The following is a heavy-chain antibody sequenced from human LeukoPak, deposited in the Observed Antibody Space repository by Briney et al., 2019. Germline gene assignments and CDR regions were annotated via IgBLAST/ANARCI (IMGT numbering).Heavy chain of an antibody. CDR2: IYSGGST. D-gene: IGHD6-13*01. Sequence: PGGSLRLSCAASGFTVSSNYMGWVRQAPGKGLEWVSVIYSGGSTYYADSVKGRFTISRDNSKNTLYLQMNSLRAEDTAVYYCAGERAAAGTSYFDYWGQGTLVTVSS. CDR3: AGERAAAGTSYFDY. V-gene: IGHV3-66*02. J-gene: IGHJ4*02. CDR1: GFTVSSNY.